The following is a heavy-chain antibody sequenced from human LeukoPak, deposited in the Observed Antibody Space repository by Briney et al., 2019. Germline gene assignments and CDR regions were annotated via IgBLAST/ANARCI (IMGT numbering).Heavy chain of an antibody. Sequence: GSSVKVSCKASGGTFSSYAISWVRQAPGQGLEWMGGIIPIFGTANYAQKFQGRVTITADESTSTAYMELSSLRSEDTAVYYCASGWASNYDFWSGSPTNLFDYWGQGTLVTVSS. J-gene: IGHJ4*02. CDR2: IIPIFGTA. CDR1: GGTFSSYA. D-gene: IGHD3-3*01. CDR3: ASGWASNYDFWSGSPTNLFDY. V-gene: IGHV1-69*01.